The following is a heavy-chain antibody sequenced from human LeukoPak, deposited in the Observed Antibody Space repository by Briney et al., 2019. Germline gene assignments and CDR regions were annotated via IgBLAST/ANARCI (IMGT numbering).Heavy chain of an antibody. V-gene: IGHV3-7*01. J-gene: IGHJ4*02. Sequence: PGGSLRLSCAASGFIFSHYWMTWVRQAPGKGLEWVANIKEDGSEKYYVDSVKGRFTISRDNAKNSLYLQMNSLRAEDTAVYYCASRAHFWSGPGGWGQGTLVTVSS. D-gene: IGHD3-3*02. CDR3: ASRAHFWSGPGG. CDR2: IKEDGSEK. CDR1: GFIFSHYW.